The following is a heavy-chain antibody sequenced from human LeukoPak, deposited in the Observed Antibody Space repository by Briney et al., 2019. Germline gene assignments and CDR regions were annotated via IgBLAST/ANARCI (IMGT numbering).Heavy chain of an antibody. V-gene: IGHV4-59*01. CDR3: ARHDYGGNRHFDY. CDR1: GGSTSSYY. Sequence: PSETLSLTCTVSGGSTSSYYWSWIRQPPGKGLEWIGYIYYSGSTNYNPSLKSRVTISVDTSQNQFSLKLSSVTAADTALYYCARHDYGGNRHFDYWGQGTLVTVSS. D-gene: IGHD4-23*01. J-gene: IGHJ4*02. CDR2: IYYSGST.